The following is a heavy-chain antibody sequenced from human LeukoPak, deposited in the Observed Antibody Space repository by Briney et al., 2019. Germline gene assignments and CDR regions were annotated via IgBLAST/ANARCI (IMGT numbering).Heavy chain of an antibody. D-gene: IGHD7-27*01. Sequence: GGSLRLSCAASGFTFSSYSMNWVRQAPGKGLVWVSQIKSDGSFTSYAASVKGRFTISRDNAKNTLYLQMSGLRAEDTAMYYCARELGVWGQGTTVTVSS. V-gene: IGHV3-74*01. CDR1: GFTFSSYS. CDR3: ARELGV. CDR2: IKSDGSFT. J-gene: IGHJ6*02.